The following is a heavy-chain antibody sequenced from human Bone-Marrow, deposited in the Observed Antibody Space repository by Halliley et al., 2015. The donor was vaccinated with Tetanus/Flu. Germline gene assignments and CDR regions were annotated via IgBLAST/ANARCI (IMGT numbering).Heavy chain of an antibody. V-gene: IGHV1-45*01. D-gene: IGHD2-2*01. CDR1: GNTFTYRH. CDR3: ASSPSPYYFDY. Sequence: QLVQSGAEVKKTGSSVKVSCKASGNTFTYRHLHWMRQAPGQALEWMGWITPFNGDANYAQKFQDRVTFSRDRSVSTAYMELSNLRSEDTAIFYCASSPSPYYFDYWGQGTLVPVSS. J-gene: IGHJ4*01. CDR2: ITPFNGDA.